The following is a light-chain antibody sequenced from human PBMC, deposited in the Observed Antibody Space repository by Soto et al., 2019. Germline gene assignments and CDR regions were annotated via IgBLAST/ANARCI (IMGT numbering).Light chain of an antibody. Sequence: DIQMTQSPSILSASVEDRVTITCRASQIISSRLAWYQQKPGKAPKLLIYDAYNLESGVPSRFSGSGSGTEFTLTISSLQTDDFATYYCQQYNSYSLTFGGGTKVDIK. CDR2: DAY. J-gene: IGKJ4*01. V-gene: IGKV1-5*01. CDR1: QIISSR. CDR3: QQYNSYSLT.